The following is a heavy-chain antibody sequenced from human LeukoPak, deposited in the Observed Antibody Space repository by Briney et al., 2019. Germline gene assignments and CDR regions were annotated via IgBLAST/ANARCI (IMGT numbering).Heavy chain of an antibody. CDR3: ARSVVPAAILNWFDP. V-gene: IGHV3-21*01. J-gene: IGHJ5*02. CDR2: ISSSSSYI. Sequence: GGSLRLSCAASGFTFSSYSMNWVRQAPGKGLEWVSSISSSSSYIYYAGSVKGRFTISRDNAKNSLYLQMNSLRAEDTAVYYCARSVVPAAILNWFDPWGQGTLVTVSS. CDR1: GFTFSSYS. D-gene: IGHD2-2*01.